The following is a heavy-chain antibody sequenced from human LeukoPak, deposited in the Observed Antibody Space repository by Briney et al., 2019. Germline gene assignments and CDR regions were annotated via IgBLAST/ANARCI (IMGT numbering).Heavy chain of an antibody. Sequence: PGGSLRLSCAASGFTFSSYSMNWVRQAPGKGLEWVSYISSSSSTIYYADSVKGRFTISRDNAKNSLYLQMNSLRAEDTAVYYCARKIVMVVAATPGWFDPWGQGTLVTVSS. CDR3: ARKIVMVVAATPGWFDP. V-gene: IGHV3-48*01. CDR2: ISSSSSTI. J-gene: IGHJ5*02. D-gene: IGHD2-15*01. CDR1: GFTFSSYS.